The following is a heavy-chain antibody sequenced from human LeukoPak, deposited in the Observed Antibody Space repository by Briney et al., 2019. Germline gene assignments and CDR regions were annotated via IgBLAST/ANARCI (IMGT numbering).Heavy chain of an antibody. CDR2: INPNSGGT. Sequence: ASVKVSCKASGYTFTNYYMHWVRQAPGQGLEWMGWINPNSGGTNYAQKFQGRVTMTRDTSISTAYMELSRLRSDDTAVYYCAVVGDTAMARHRNFDYWGQGTLVTVSS. V-gene: IGHV1-2*02. J-gene: IGHJ4*02. D-gene: IGHD5-18*01. CDR1: GYTFTNYY. CDR3: AVVGDTAMARHRNFDY.